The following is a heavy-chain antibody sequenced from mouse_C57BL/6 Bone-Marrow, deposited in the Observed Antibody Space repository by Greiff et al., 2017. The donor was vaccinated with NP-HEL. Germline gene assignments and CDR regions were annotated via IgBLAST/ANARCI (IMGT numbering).Heavy chain of an antibody. V-gene: IGHV14-4*01. J-gene: IGHJ4*01. D-gene: IGHD2-3*01. CDR2: IDPENGDT. CDR1: GFNITDDY. Sequence: EVQLQQSGAELVRPGASVKLSCTASGFNITDDYMHWVKQRPEQGLEWIGWIDPENGDTEYASKFQGKATITADTSSNTAYLQLSSLTSEDTAVYYCTFYDGYYVGAMDYWGQGTSVTVSS. CDR3: TFYDGYYVGAMDY.